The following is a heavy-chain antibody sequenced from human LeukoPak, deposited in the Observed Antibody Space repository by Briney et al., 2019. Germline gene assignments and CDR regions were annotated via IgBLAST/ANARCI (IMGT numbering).Heavy chain of an antibody. D-gene: IGHD6-19*01. CDR1: GGSISSYY. J-gene: IGHJ4*02. V-gene: IGHV4-59*01. CDR3: ARVNKDSGGWYDGFDY. Sequence: PSQTLSLTCTVSGGSISSYYWSWIRQPPGKGLEWIGYIYYSGSTNYNPSLKSRVTISVDASKNQFSLKLSSVTAADTAVYYCARVNKDSGGWYDGFDYWGQGTLVTVSS. CDR2: IYYSGST.